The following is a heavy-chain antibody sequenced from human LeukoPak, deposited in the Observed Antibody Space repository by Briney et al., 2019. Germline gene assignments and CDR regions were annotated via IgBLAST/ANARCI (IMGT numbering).Heavy chain of an antibody. CDR2: IYYSEST. J-gene: IGHJ2*01. Sequence: SETLSLTCTVSGGSISSYYWSWIRQPPGKGLEWIGYIYYSESTNYNPSLKSRVTISVDTSKNQFSLKLSSVTAADTAVYYCARVVGFRSCSSTRCYTAYWYFDLWGRGSLVTVSS. CDR1: GGSISSYY. CDR3: ARVVGFRSCSSTRCYTAYWYFDL. V-gene: IGHV4-59*01. D-gene: IGHD2-2*01.